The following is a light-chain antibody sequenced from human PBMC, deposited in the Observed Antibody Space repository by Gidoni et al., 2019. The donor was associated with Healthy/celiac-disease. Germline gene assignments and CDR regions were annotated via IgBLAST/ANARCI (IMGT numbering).Light chain of an antibody. CDR1: QSVSSY. CDR3: QQRSNWPPLT. Sequence: EIVLKQSPATLSLSPGERASQSVSSYLAWYQQKPGQAPRLLIYDASNRATGIPARFSGSGSGTDFTLTISSLEPEDFAVYYCQQRSNWPPLTFGGGTKVEIK. J-gene: IGKJ4*01. V-gene: IGKV3-11*01. CDR2: DAS.